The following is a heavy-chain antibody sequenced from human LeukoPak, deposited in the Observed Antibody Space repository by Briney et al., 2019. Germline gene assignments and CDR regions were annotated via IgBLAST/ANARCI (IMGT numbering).Heavy chain of an antibody. V-gene: IGHV4-59*01. CDR2: IYYSGST. CDR1: GGSISSYY. Sequence: PSETLSLTCTVSGGSISSYYWSWIRQPPGKGLEWIGYIYYSGSTNYNPSLKSRVTISVDTSKNQFSLKLSSVTAADTAVYYCASNSRGSGWSRVGKFDYWGQGTLVTVSS. J-gene: IGHJ4*02. D-gene: IGHD6-19*01. CDR3: ASNSRGSGWSRVGKFDY.